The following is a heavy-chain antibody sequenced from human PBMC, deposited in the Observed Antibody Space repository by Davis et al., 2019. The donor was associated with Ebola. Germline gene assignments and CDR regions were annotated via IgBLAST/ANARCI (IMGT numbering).Heavy chain of an antibody. CDR3: AKDNRNIWSEV. V-gene: IGHV3-53*01. Sequence: PGGSLRLSCVLSGISVNSNYMSWVRQAPGKGLEWVSAIYAGGGTYHADSVRGRFSLSRDNSKNTLYLQMNGLRVEDTAIYYCAKDNRNIWSEVWGQGTMVTVSS. CDR1: GISVNSNY. J-gene: IGHJ3*01. D-gene: IGHD2/OR15-2a*01. CDR2: IYAGGGT.